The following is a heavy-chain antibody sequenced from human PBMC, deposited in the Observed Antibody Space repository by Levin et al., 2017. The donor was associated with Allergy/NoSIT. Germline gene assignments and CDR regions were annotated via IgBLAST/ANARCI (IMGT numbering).Heavy chain of an antibody. CDR3: ARVFYFDSSGYFLDH. Sequence: QTLTLTCSISGFSLTTIGMGVGWIRQSPGKALECLAHIYWSDDKRYNPSLKNRVTVTKDTSKNQVVLTMTNMDPVDTATYYCARVFYFDSSGYFLDHWGQGALVTVSS. CDR1: GFSLTTIGMG. V-gene: IGHV2-5*01. J-gene: IGHJ4*02. D-gene: IGHD3-22*01. CDR2: IYWSDDK.